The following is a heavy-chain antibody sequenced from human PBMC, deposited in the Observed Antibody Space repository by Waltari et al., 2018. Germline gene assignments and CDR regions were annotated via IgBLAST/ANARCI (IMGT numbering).Heavy chain of an antibody. D-gene: IGHD1-26*01. CDR1: GFTFSTYA. Sequence: EVQLLESGGGLVQPGGSLRLSCVASGFTFSTYAIYWVRQAPGKGLEWISSISSSGSSAYNTDSVKGRFTISRDNSKNTLFLEMNSLRVEDTATYYCAKRGGTGPVAVSGIHCDYWGQGTLVTVSS. V-gene: IGHV3-23*01. J-gene: IGHJ4*02. CDR3: AKRGGTGPVAVSGIHCDY. CDR2: ISSSGSSA.